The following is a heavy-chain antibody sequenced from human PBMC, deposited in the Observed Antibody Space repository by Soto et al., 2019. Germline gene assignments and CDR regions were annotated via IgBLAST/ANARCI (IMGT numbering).Heavy chain of an antibody. J-gene: IGHJ3*02. V-gene: IGHV3-48*02. Sequence: PGGSLRLSCAASGFTFSSYSMNWVRQAPGKGLEWVSYISSSSSTIYYADSVKGRFTISRDNAKNSLYLQMNSLRDEDTAVYYCATRYSSSSGAFDIWGQGTMVTVSS. D-gene: IGHD6-6*01. CDR2: ISSSSSTI. CDR3: ATRYSSSSGAFDI. CDR1: GFTFSSYS.